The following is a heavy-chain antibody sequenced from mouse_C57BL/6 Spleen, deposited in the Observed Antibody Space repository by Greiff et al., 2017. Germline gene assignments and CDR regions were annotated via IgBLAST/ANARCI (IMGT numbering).Heavy chain of an antibody. D-gene: IGHD1-1*01. V-gene: IGHV1-5*01. CDR3: TRPFTTVVPYYAMDY. Sequence: DVQLQESGTVLARPGASVKMSCKTSGYTFTSYWMHWVKQRPGQGLEWIGAIYPGNSDTSYNQKFKGKAKLTAVTSASTAYMELSSLTNEDSAVYYCTRPFTTVVPYYAMDYWGQGTSVTVSS. CDR2: IYPGNSDT. J-gene: IGHJ4*01. CDR1: GYTFTSYW.